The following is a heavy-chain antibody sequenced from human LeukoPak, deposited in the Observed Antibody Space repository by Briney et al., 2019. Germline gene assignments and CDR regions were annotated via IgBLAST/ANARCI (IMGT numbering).Heavy chain of an antibody. CDR3: AKDAGYGPKGHFDY. D-gene: IGHD5-18*01. CDR2: ISTSSSTI. Sequence: GGSLRLSCAASGFTFSSFAMNWVRQAPGKGLEWVSYISTSSSTIYYADSVKGRFTISRDNAKNSLYLQMNSLRAEDTALYYCAKDAGYGPKGHFDYWGQGRMVSV. CDR1: GFTFSSFA. V-gene: IGHV3-48*04. J-gene: IGHJ4*02.